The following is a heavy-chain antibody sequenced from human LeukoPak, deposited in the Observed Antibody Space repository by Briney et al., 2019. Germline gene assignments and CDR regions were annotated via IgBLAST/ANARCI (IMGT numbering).Heavy chain of an antibody. J-gene: IGHJ4*02. V-gene: IGHV3-48*03. Sequence: SGGSLRLSCAASGFTFSSYEMNWVRQAPGKGLEWVSYISSSGSTIYYADSVKGRFTISGDNAKNSLYLRMNSLRAEDTAVYYCARDIAAAGTYGYWGQGTPVTVSS. CDR1: GFTFSSYE. CDR3: ARDIAAAGTYGY. D-gene: IGHD6-13*01. CDR2: ISSSGSTI.